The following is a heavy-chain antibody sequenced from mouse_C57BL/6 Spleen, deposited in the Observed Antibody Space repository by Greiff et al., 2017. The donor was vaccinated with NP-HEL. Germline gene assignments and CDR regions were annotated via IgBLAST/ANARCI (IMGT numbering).Heavy chain of an antibody. CDR2: IHPNSGST. V-gene: IGHV1-64*01. Sequence: QVQLQQPGAELVKPGASVKLSCKASGYTFTSYWMHWVKQRPGQGLEWIGMIHPNSGSTNYNEKFKSKATLTVDKSSSTAYMQLSSLTSEDSAVYYCANFYYDYDGYYAMDYWGQGTSVTVSS. J-gene: IGHJ4*01. D-gene: IGHD2-4*01. CDR1: GYTFTSYW. CDR3: ANFYYDYDGYYAMDY.